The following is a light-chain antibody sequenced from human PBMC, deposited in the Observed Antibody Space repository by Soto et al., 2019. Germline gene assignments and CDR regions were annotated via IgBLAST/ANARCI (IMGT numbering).Light chain of an antibody. CDR2: AAT. Sequence: DIQMTQSPSSLSASVGDRVTITCRASQDISNYLAWYQQKPGKVPKLLIYAATTLQSGVPSRFRGSGSGTDFNLIISSQQPEDVATYYCQKYNSPPPWTFGQGTKVEIE. V-gene: IGKV1-27*01. CDR1: QDISNY. J-gene: IGKJ1*01. CDR3: QKYNSPPPWT.